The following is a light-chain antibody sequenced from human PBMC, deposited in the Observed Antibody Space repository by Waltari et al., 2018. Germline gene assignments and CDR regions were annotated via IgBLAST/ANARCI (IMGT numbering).Light chain of an antibody. CDR1: TLEDEY. CDR3: QAWDSSTVV. V-gene: IGLV3-1*01. CDR2: QDS. J-gene: IGLJ2*01. Sequence: SYELTQPPSVSVSPGQTASITCCGDTLEDEYSYWYQQRPGQSPVLVISQDSKRPSAIPERFSGSNSGNTATLTISGTQAMDEADYYCQAWDSSTVVFGGGTKLAVL.